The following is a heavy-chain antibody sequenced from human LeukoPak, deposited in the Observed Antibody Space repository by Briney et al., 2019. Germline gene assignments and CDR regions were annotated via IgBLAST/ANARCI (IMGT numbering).Heavy chain of an antibody. Sequence: GGSLRLSCAASGFIFSSNYMSWVRQAPGKGLEWVSVIYSAGSTYYADSVKGRFTMSRDDSKNTVYLQMNSLRVADTAVYYCARVDRNSSGYRYWGQGTLVTVSS. CDR2: IYSAGST. D-gene: IGHD6-13*01. CDR1: GFIFSSNY. V-gene: IGHV3-53*01. CDR3: ARVDRNSSGYRY. J-gene: IGHJ4*02.